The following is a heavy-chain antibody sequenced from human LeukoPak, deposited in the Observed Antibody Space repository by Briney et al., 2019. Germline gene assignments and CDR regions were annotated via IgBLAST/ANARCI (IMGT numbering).Heavy chain of an antibody. CDR3: VRGLYNSKY. Sequence: GGSLRLSCAASGFTLSSYWMSWVRQAPGKGLECVANIKEDESEKYYVDSVKGRFTISRDNAKNSLYLQMNGLRAEDTAVYYCVRGLYNSKYWGQGTLVTVSS. J-gene: IGHJ4*02. V-gene: IGHV3-7*01. CDR2: IKEDESEK. CDR1: GFTLSSYW. D-gene: IGHD1-20*01.